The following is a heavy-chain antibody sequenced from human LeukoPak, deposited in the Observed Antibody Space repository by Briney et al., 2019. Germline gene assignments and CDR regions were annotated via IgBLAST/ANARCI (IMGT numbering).Heavy chain of an antibody. Sequence: SETLSLTCTVSGGSISSHYWSWIRQPPGKGLEWIGYIYYSGSTNYNPSLKSRVTISVDTSKNQFSLKLSSVTAADTAVYYCARLEVDFWSGNAGVAWFDPWGQGTLVTVSS. CDR3: ARLEVDFWSGNAGVAWFDP. V-gene: IGHV4-59*08. J-gene: IGHJ5*02. D-gene: IGHD3-3*01. CDR1: GGSISSHY. CDR2: IYYSGST.